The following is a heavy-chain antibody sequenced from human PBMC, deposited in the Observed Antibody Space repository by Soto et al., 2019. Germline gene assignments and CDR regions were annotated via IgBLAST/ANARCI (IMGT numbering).Heavy chain of an antibody. CDR1: GYTFTSYG. V-gene: IGHV1-18*01. J-gene: IGHJ1*01. CDR3: ATGCSGGSCQSQH. Sequence: GASVKVSCKASGYTFTSYGISWVRQAPGQGLEWKGWISAYNGNTNYAQKLQGRVTMTTDTSTSTAYMELRSLRSDDPAVYYGATGCSGGSCQSQHWGQGTLVTVSS. D-gene: IGHD2-15*01. CDR2: ISAYNGNT.